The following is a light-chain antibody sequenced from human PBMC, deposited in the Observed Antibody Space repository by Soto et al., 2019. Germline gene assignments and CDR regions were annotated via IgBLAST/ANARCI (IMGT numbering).Light chain of an antibody. CDR3: QQYGRSPPFT. Sequence: ELVLTQSPGTLSLSPGERATLSCRASQSVSSSYLAWYQQKPGQAPRLLIYGASNRATGIPDMFSGSGSGTDFTLTISRLDPEDCAVYFCQQYGRSPPFTFGQGTKVEIK. CDR2: GAS. J-gene: IGKJ2*01. CDR1: QSVSSSY. V-gene: IGKV3-20*01.